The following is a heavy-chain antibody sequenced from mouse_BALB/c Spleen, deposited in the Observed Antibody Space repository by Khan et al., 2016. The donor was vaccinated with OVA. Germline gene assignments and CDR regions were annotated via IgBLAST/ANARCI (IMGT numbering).Heavy chain of an antibody. CDR2: INPNDGGT. V-gene: IGHV1-18*01. CDR1: GYTFTDYN. CDR3: ARAGYGSLGY. Sequence: VQLQQSGPELVKPGASVKIPCKASGYTFTDYNMDWVKQSHGKSLEWIGAINPNDGGTIYNQKFKGKATLTVDKSTNTAYMELRSLTSEDTAVYYCARAGYGSLGYWGQGTTLTVSS. D-gene: IGHD1-1*01. J-gene: IGHJ2*01.